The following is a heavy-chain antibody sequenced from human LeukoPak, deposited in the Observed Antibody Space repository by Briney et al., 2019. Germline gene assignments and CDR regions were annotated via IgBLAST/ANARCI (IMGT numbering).Heavy chain of an antibody. CDR3: TRVEETATTAAIIRKYSYYYYYMDV. Sequence: GGSLRLSCAGSGFTFSSYWMSWVRQAPGKGLEWVANIKQDGSDKYYVDSVKGRFTISKDNAKNSLYLQMNSLRAEDTAVYYCTRVEETATTAAIIRKYSYYYYYMDVWGKGNTVTVSS. V-gene: IGHV3-7*01. CDR2: IKQDGSDK. J-gene: IGHJ6*03. D-gene: IGHD4-11*01. CDR1: GFTFSSYW.